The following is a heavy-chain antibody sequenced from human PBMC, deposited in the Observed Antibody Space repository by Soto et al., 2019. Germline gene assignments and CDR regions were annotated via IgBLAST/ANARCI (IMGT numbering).Heavy chain of an antibody. J-gene: IGHJ4*02. Sequence: PGWSLRLSCAASVFTFISYSMNWVRQAPGKGLEWVSSISSSSSYIYYADSVKGRFTISRDNAKNSLYLQMNSLRAEDTAVYYCARMGSSGWIDYWGQGTLVTVSS. CDR1: VFTFISYS. CDR2: ISSSSSYI. D-gene: IGHD6-19*01. V-gene: IGHV3-21*01. CDR3: ARMGSSGWIDY.